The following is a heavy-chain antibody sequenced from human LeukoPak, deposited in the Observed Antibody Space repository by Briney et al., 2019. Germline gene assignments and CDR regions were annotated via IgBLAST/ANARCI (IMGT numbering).Heavy chain of an antibody. CDR3: AKEEAKAMITFGGVTVDEYYFDY. V-gene: IGHV3-7*03. D-gene: IGHD3-16*02. J-gene: IGHJ4*02. Sequence: QSGGSLRLSCAASGFTFSTSWMTWVRQAPGKGLEFVANIKHDGSERYYVDSVKGRFTISRDNSKNTLYLQMNSLRAEDTAVYYCAKEEAKAMITFGGVTVDEYYFDYWGQGTLVTVSS. CDR2: IKHDGSER. CDR1: GFTFSTSW.